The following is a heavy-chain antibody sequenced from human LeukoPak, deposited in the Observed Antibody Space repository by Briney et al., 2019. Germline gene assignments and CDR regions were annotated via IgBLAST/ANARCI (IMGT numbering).Heavy chain of an antibody. J-gene: IGHJ4*02. CDR1: GGSISSYY. Sequence: SETLSLTYTVSGGSISSYYWSWIRQPAGKGLEWIGRIYTSGSTNYNPSLKSRVTMSVDTSKNQFSLKLTSVTAADTAVYYCARADCGGDCYAFDYWGQGTLVTVSS. CDR2: IYTSGST. CDR3: ARADCGGDCYAFDY. V-gene: IGHV4-4*07. D-gene: IGHD2-21*02.